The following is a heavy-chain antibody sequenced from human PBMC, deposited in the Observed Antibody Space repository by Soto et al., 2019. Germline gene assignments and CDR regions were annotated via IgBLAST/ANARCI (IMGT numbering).Heavy chain of an antibody. J-gene: IGHJ3*02. CDR1: GGTFSSYA. Sequence: SVKVSCKASGGTFSSYAISWVRQAPGQGLEWMGGITPIFGTANYAQKFQGRVTITADESTSTAYMELSSLRSEDTAVYYCAREKMDIVATIGGPRDDAFDIWGQRTTVTV. D-gene: IGHD5-12*01. CDR3: AREKMDIVATIGGPRDDAFDI. CDR2: ITPIFGTA. V-gene: IGHV1-69*13.